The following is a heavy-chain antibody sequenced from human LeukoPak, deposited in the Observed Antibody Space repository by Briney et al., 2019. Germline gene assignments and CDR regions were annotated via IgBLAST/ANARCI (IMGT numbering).Heavy chain of an antibody. CDR3: ARGLGGAPTTVLS. V-gene: IGHV4-59*12. D-gene: IGHD4-17*01. Sequence: SETLSLTCTVSGGSISNYYWNWIRQPPGKGLEWIGYIYYSGTTNYNPSLKSRVTISVDTSKNQFSLKLSSVTAADTAVYYCARGLGGAPTTVLSWGQGTLVTVSS. J-gene: IGHJ4*02. CDR2: IYYSGTT. CDR1: GGSISNYY.